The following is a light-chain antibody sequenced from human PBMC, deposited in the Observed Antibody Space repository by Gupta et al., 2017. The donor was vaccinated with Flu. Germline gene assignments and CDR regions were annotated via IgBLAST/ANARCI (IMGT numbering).Light chain of an antibody. J-gene: IGLJ2*01. Sequence: SYELTQPPSVSVSPGQTASITCSGDKLGDKYACWYQQKPGQSPALVIYQDFRRPSGISERFSGSNSGNTATLTISGTQAMDEADYYCQAWDSSTVLFGGGTKLTVL. CDR1: KLGDKY. CDR3: QAWDSSTVL. V-gene: IGLV3-1*01. CDR2: QDF.